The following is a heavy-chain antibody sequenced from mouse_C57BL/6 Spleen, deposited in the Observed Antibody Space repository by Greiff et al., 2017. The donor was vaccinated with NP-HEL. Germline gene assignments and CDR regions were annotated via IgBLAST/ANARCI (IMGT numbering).Heavy chain of an antibody. CDR2: INPNNGGT. J-gene: IGHJ2*01. D-gene: IGHD2-4*01. Sequence: EVKLQQSGAELVKPGASVKISCKASGYTFTDYYMNWVKQSHGKRLEWIGDINPNNGGTSYNQKFKGKATLTVDKSSSTTYIELRSLTSEDSAVSYCARTVYDYDGGYFDYWGQGTTLTVSS. V-gene: IGHV1-26*01. CDR3: ARTVYDYDGGYFDY. CDR1: GYTFTDYY.